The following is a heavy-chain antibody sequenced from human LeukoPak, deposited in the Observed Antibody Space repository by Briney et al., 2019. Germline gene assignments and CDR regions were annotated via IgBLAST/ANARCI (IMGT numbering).Heavy chain of an antibody. V-gene: IGHV1-2*02. CDR1: GYTFTGYY. CDR3: ARSQLGYSGSWYYFDY. CDR2: INPNSGGT. D-gene: IGHD6-13*01. Sequence: ASVKVSCKASGYTFTGYYMHWVRQAPGQGLEWMGWINPNSGGTNYAQKFQGRVTMTRDTSISTAYMELSRLRSDDTAVYYCARSQLGYSGSWYYFDYWGQGTLVTVSS. J-gene: IGHJ4*02.